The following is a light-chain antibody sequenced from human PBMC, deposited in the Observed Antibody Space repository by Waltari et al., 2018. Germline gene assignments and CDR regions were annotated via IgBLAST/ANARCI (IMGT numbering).Light chain of an antibody. V-gene: IGKV2-28*01. CDR2: LGS. Sequence: DILMTQSPLSLPVTPGEPASLSCRSSQSLLHSNGYNYFDWYLQKPGQSPQVLIYLGSNRASGVPDRFSGSGSGTDFTLNISRVEAEDVGVYYCMQILQPARTFGQGTRLEIK. CDR3: MQILQPART. J-gene: IGKJ2*01. CDR1: QSLLHSNGYNY.